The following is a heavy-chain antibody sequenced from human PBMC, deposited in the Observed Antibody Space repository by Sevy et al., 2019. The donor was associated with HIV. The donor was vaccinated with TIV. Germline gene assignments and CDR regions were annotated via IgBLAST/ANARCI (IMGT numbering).Heavy chain of an antibody. CDR3: ARDPPSYYDYRTGYHDF. J-gene: IGHJ4*01. Sequence: GGCLRLSCAASGFTFEDYGMSWVRQVPGKGPEGVSGINWNGGSTSYADSVKGRFTVSRDNAKKSLYLQMKGLRAEDQALYYCARDPPSYYDYRTGYHDFWGQGTRVTVSS. D-gene: IGHD3-3*01. CDR1: GFTFEDYG. V-gene: IGHV3-20*04. CDR2: INWNGGST.